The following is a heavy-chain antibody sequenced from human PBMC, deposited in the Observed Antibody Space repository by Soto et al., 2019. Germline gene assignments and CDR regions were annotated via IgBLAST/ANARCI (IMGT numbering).Heavy chain of an antibody. CDR3: EKEYGRLEY. Sequence: SLTLSCSSSVFTFIEYYISWIRQAAGKWLEWVSYISSSSGYTNYSDSFKCRFTISIDNAKNSLYLQMNSLRAEDTAVYYCEKEYGRLEYWGQGTLVSVSS. J-gene: IGHJ4*02. CDR2: ISSSSGYT. CDR1: VFTFIEYY. D-gene: IGHD4-17*01. V-gene: IGHV3-11*06.